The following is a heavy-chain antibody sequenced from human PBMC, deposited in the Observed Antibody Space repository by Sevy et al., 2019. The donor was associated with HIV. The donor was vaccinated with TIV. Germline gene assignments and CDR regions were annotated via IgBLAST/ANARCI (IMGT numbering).Heavy chain of an antibody. V-gene: IGHV1-18*04. D-gene: IGHD3-16*02. J-gene: IGHJ4*02. CDR1: GYTFTSYG. Sequence: ASVKVSCKASGYTFTSYGISWVRQAPGQGLEWMGWISAYNGNTNYAQKLQGRVTMTTDTSTSTAYMEWRSLRSDDTGVYYCARVGDYVWGSYRMGSYFDYWGQGTLVTVSS. CDR2: ISAYNGNT. CDR3: ARVGDYVWGSYRMGSYFDY.